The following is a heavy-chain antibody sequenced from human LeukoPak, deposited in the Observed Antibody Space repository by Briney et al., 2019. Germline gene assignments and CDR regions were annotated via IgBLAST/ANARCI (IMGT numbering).Heavy chain of an antibody. CDR3: AREGEENWFDP. CDR2: IYYSGST. Sequence: SETLSLTCTVSGGSISSYYWSWIRQPPGKGLEWIGYIYYSGSTNYNPSLKSRVTISVDTSKNQFSLKLSSVTAADTAVYYCAREGEENWFDPRGQGTLVTVSS. V-gene: IGHV4-59*01. J-gene: IGHJ5*02. CDR1: GGSISSYY.